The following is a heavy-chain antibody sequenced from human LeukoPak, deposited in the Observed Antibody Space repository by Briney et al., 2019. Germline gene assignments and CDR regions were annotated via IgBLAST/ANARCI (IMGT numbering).Heavy chain of an antibody. D-gene: IGHD2-15*01. J-gene: IGHJ4*02. CDR2: IYYSGST. V-gene: IGHV4-39*01. Sequence: SETLSLTCTVSGGSISSSSYYWGWIRQPPGKGLEWIGSIYYSGSTYYNPSLKSRVTISVDTSKNQFSLKLSSVTAADTAIYYCSRLYSGTRPPDYWGQGTLVTVSS. CDR3: SRLYSGTRPPDY. CDR1: GGSISSSSYY.